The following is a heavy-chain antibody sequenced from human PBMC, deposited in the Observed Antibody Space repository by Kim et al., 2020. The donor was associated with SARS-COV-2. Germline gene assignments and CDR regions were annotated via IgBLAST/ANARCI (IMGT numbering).Heavy chain of an antibody. J-gene: IGHJ4*02. V-gene: IGHV3-33*01. D-gene: IGHD5-18*01. CDR3: ARRGGGYSYGFLDY. Sequence: YADAGKGRFTISRDNSKKTVYLQMNSLTVEDTAVYYCARRGGGYSYGFLDYWGQGTLVTVSS.